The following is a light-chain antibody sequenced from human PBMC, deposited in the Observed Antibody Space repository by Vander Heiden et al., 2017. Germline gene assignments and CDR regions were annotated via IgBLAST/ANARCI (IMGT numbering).Light chain of an antibody. CDR3: QSADSSGTFVV. V-gene: IGLV3-25*03. CDR1: ALPKQY. Sequence: SYELTQPPSVSVSPGQTARITCPGDALPKQYAYWYQQKPGQAPGLVVYNDSERPSGIPERFSGSSSGTTVTFTTSGVQAEDEADYYCQSADSSGTFVVVGGGTKLTVL. CDR2: NDS. J-gene: IGLJ2*01.